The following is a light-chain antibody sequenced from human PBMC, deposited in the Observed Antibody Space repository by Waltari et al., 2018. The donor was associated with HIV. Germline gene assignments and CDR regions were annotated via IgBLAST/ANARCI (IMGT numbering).Light chain of an antibody. Sequence: EVVLTQSPSTLSLSQGERATLSCRASHNIGNYLAWYQQKPGQAPRLLIYDASTRASGIPARFSGSGSGTDFTLTISSLEPEDVAVYYCQQRSNWPPVTFGQGTRLEI. CDR3: QQRSNWPPVT. CDR1: HNIGNY. J-gene: IGKJ5*01. CDR2: DAS. V-gene: IGKV3-11*01.